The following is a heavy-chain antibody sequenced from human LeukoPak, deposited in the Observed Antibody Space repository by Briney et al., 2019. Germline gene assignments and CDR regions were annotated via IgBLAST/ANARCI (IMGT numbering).Heavy chain of an antibody. CDR2: IKQDGSEK. CDR3: ARAVGYFWSGPRFDC. V-gene: IGHV3-7*01. CDR1: GFTFSSYW. J-gene: IGHJ4*02. Sequence: PGGSLRLSCAASGFTFSSYWMTWVRQAPGKGLEWVANIKQDGSEKYYVDSVKGRFTISRDNAKNSLYLQMNSLRAEDTAVYYCARAVGYFWSGPRFDCWGQGTLVTVSS. D-gene: IGHD3-3*01.